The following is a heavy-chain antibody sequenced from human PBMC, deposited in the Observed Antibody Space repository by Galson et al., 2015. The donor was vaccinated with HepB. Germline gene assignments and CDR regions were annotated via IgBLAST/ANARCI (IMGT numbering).Heavy chain of an antibody. CDR2: IKQDGSET. J-gene: IGHJ4*02. V-gene: IGHV3-7*03. CDR3: ARDTPLPTSGSDY. D-gene: IGHD6-25*01. CDR1: GFTFSDYW. Sequence: SLRLSCAASGFTFSDYWMSWVRQAPGKGLEWVANIKQDGSETYYVDSVKGRFTISRDNAENSLYLQMNSLRAEDTAVYHCARDTPLPTSGSDYWGQGTLVTVSS.